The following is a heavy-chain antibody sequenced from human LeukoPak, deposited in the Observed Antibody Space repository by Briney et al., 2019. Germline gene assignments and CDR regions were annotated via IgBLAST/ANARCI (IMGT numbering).Heavy chain of an antibody. Sequence: RPGGSLRLSCAASGFTFDDYGMSWVRQAPGKGLEWVSGINWNGGSTGYADSVKGRFTISRDNAKNSLYLQMNSLRAEDTALYYCARARYCSSTSCFYYYYYMDVWGKGTTVTVSS. CDR3: ARARYCSSTSCFYYYYYMDV. J-gene: IGHJ6*03. CDR1: GFTFDDYG. V-gene: IGHV3-20*04. CDR2: INWNGGST. D-gene: IGHD2-2*01.